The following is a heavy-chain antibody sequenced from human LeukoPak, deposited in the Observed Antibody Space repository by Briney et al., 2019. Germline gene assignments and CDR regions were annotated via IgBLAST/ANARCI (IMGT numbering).Heavy chain of an antibody. CDR2: FYYSGST. Sequence: PSETLSLTCTVSGGSISSYYWSWIRQPLGKGLECIGYFYYSGSTNYNPSLKSRVTISVDTSKNQFSLKLSSVTAADTAVYYCARGGIAVPGMRYYFDYWGQGTLVTVSS. CDR1: GGSISSYY. D-gene: IGHD6-19*01. V-gene: IGHV4-59*01. CDR3: ARGGIAVPGMRYYFDY. J-gene: IGHJ4*02.